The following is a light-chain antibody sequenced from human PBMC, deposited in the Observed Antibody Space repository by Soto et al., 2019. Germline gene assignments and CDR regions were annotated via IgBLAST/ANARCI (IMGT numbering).Light chain of an antibody. Sequence: DIQLTQSPSFLSASVGDRVTITCRASQDISRYLAWYQQKAGKAPKLLIYAASTLQKGVPSRFSGSGSGTKITLTISSLQPDDFANYYRQQLNTYPPFTFGPGTEVDI. CDR1: QDISRY. CDR3: QQLNTYPPFT. V-gene: IGKV1-9*01. J-gene: IGKJ3*01. CDR2: AAS.